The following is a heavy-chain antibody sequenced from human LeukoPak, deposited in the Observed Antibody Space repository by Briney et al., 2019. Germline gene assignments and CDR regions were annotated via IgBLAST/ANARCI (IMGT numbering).Heavy chain of an antibody. CDR3: ARSQYYYGSGSSGMGV. Sequence: ASVKVSCKASGGTFSSYAISWVRQAPGQGLEWMGGIIPIFGTANYAQKFQGRVTITADESTSTAYMELSSLRSEDTAVYYCARSQYYYGSGSSGMGVWGQGTTVTVSS. J-gene: IGHJ6*02. D-gene: IGHD3-10*01. V-gene: IGHV1-69*13. CDR2: IIPIFGTA. CDR1: GGTFSSYA.